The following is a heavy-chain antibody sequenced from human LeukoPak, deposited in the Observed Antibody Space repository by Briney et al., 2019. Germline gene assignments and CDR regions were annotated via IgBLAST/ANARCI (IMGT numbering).Heavy chain of an antibody. V-gene: IGHV3-23*01. D-gene: IGHD3-10*01. CDR1: GFTFSSYA. J-gene: IGHJ4*02. Sequence: QPGGSLRPSCAASGFTFSSYAMSWVRQAPGKGLEWVSAISGSGGSTYYADSVKGRFTISRDNSKNTLYLQMNSLRAEDTAVYYCAKGWLGTNTHFDYWGQGTLVTVSS. CDR3: AKGWLGTNTHFDY. CDR2: ISGSGGST.